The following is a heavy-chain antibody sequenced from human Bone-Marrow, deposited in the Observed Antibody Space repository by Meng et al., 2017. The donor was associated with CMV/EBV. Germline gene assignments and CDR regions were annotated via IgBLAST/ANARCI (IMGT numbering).Heavy chain of an antibody. CDR2: IYYSGST. CDR3: AREHLYCSSTSCYNWFDP. Sequence: GSLRLSCTVSGGSVSSGSYYWRWIRQPPGKGLEWIGYIYYSGSTNYNPSLKSRVTISVDTSKNQFSLKLSSVTAADTAVYYCAREHLYCSSTSCYNWFDPWGQGTLVTVSS. J-gene: IGHJ5*02. D-gene: IGHD2-2*01. CDR1: GGSVSSGSYY. V-gene: IGHV4-61*01.